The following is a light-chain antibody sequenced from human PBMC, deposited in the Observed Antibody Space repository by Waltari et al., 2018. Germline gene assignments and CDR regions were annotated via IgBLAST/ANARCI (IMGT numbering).Light chain of an antibody. V-gene: IGLV2-14*01. J-gene: IGLJ1*01. Sequence: QSALTQPASVSGSPGQSITISCSGTDSDVGAYDFVSWYQQHPGKAPHLIIYEVSNRPSGSSNRFSASKSGNTASLTISGLQAEDEADYYCSSYTTSSAPGVIGTGTRVTVL. CDR1: DSDVGAYDF. CDR3: SSYTTSSAPGV. CDR2: EVS.